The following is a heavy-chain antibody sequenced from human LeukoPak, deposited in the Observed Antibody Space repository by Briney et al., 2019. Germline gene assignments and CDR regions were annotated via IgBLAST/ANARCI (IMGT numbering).Heavy chain of an antibody. CDR2: ISSSSSTM. J-gene: IGHJ4*02. V-gene: IGHV3-11*04. CDR1: KFTFSDYY. D-gene: IGHD3-10*01. Sequence: WGSLRLSCAASKFTFSDYYMSWIRQAPGKGLEWISYISSSSSTMYYADSVKGRFTISRDNAQNSLYLQMNSLRAEDTAVYYCARCGDGLPCDFDYWGQGTLVTVSS. CDR3: ARCGDGLPCDFDY.